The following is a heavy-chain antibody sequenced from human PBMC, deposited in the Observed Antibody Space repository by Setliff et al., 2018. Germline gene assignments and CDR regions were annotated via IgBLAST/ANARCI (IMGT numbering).Heavy chain of an antibody. J-gene: IGHJ6*02. CDR2: INPSNGRT. CDR3: ATNPLVGATTVRDTGYYXYGMDV. Sequence: ASVKVSCKASGYTFTSHYMHWVRQAPGLGLEWMGTINPSNGRTSYAQKFQGRVTMTRDTSISTAYMGLSSLRSEDTAVCYCATNPLVGATTVRDTGYYXYGMDVWGQGTTVTVSS. CDR1: GYTFTSHY. V-gene: IGHV1-46*01. D-gene: IGHD1-26*01.